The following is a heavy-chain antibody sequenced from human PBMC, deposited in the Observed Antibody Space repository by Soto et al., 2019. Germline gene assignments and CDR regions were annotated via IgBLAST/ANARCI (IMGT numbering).Heavy chain of an antibody. J-gene: IGHJ4*02. CDR3: AKMSSENYYDPVFS. D-gene: IGHD3-22*01. Sequence: QVRLVESGGGLVKTGGSLRIVCEASGFTFSDYYMSWVRQAPGKGLEWVSYISSSGNIIYYADSVKGRFTISRDNAKNSVYLQMNSLRAEDTALYFCAKMSSENYYDPVFSWGQGTLVTVSS. V-gene: IGHV3-11*01. CDR2: ISSSGNII. CDR1: GFTFSDYY.